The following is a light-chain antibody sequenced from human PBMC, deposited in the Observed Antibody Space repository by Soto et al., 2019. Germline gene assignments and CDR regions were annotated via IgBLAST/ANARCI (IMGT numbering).Light chain of an antibody. V-gene: IGLV2-14*01. Sequence: QSALTQPASVSGSPGQSITIPCTGTSSDVGSYNYVSWYQQHPGKAPKLMIYEVNNRPSGVSNRFSGSKSGNTASLTISGLQAEDEADYYCSSYTTSSIVVFGGGTQLTVL. CDR3: SSYTTSSIVV. CDR1: SSDVGSYNY. J-gene: IGLJ2*01. CDR2: EVN.